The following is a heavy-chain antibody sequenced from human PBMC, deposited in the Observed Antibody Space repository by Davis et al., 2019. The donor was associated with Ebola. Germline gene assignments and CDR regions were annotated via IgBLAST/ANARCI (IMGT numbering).Heavy chain of an antibody. CDR1: GGSISSYY. CDR3: ATRVTTEYYFDY. J-gene: IGHJ4*02. Sequence: SETLSLTCTVSGGSISSYYWSWIRQPPGKGLEWIGYIYYSGSTNYNPSLKSRVTISVDTSKNQFSLKLSSVTAADTAVYYCATRVTTEYYFDYWGQETLVTVSS. D-gene: IGHD4-17*01. V-gene: IGHV4-59*08. CDR2: IYYSGST.